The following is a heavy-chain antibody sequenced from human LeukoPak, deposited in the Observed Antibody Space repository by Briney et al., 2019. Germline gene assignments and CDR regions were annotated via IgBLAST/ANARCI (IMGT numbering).Heavy chain of an antibody. V-gene: IGHV3-23*01. CDR3: TKTWGSKGSDF. J-gene: IGHJ4*02. D-gene: IGHD7-27*01. CDR1: GFTFSTNA. Sequence: PGGSLRLSCVASGFTFSTNAMNWVRQAPGKGLEWVSGISDNGDSRYYADSVKGRFNISRDNSMNTLYLQMSNLRAEDTAVYYCTKTWGSKGSDFWGQGALVTVSS. CDR2: ISDNGDSR.